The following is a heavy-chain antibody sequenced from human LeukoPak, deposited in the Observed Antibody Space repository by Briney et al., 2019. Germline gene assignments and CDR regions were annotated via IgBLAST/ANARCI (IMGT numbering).Heavy chain of an antibody. J-gene: IGHJ4*01. V-gene: IGHV4/OR15-8*01. CDR2: VYHSGGA. D-gene: IGHD1-14*01. CDR3: AYNRNFALDN. CDR1: GASIASHSW. Sequence: PSETLSLTCAVSGASIASHSWWSWVRQPPGKGLEWIGEVYHSGGANYKPSLKSRVTIPVDTSWNHFSLKLTSVTAADTAVYFCAYNRNFALDNWGQGTLVTVSS.